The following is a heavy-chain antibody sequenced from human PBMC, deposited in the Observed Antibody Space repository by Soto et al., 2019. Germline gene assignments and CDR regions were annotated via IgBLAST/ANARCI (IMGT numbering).Heavy chain of an antibody. D-gene: IGHD3-10*01. CDR1: GFTFSSYG. J-gene: IGHJ4*02. CDR2: IWYDGSNT. CDR3: ARDRNYYGSGSYYFALNFDY. V-gene: IGHV3-33*01. Sequence: QVQLVESGGGVVQPGRSLRLSCAASGFTFSSYGMHWVRQAPGKGLEWVAVIWYDGSNTYYADSVKGRFTISRDNSKNTLYLQMNSLRAEDTAVYYCARDRNYYGSGSYYFALNFDYWGQGTLVTVSS.